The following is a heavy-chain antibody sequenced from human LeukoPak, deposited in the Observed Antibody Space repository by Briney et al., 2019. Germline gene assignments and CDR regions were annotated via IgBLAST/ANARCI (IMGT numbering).Heavy chain of an antibody. V-gene: IGHV3-74*01. CDR2: INSDGSST. CDR3: AREYYPAWYGSGPGEY. J-gene: IGHJ4*02. D-gene: IGHD3-10*01. Sequence: GGSLRLSCAASGFTFSNYWMHWVRHGPGEGLVWVSRINSDGSSTSYADSVKGRFTISRDNAKNTLYLQMNSLRAEDTAVYYCAREYYPAWYGSGPGEYWGQGTLVTVSS. CDR1: GFTFSNYW.